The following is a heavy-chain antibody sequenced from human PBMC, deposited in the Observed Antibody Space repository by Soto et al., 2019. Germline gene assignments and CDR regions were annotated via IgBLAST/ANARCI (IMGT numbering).Heavy chain of an antibody. V-gene: IGHV1-69*04. J-gene: IGHJ3*02. CDR3: ARDRLTSHAFDI. Sequence: ASVKVSCKASGGTFSSYTISWVRQAPGQGLEWMGRIIPILVIANYAQKFQGRVTITADKSTSTAYMELSSLRSEDTAVYYCARDRLTSHAFDIWGQGTMVTVSS. D-gene: IGHD3-16*01. CDR2: IIPILVIA. CDR1: GGTFSSYT.